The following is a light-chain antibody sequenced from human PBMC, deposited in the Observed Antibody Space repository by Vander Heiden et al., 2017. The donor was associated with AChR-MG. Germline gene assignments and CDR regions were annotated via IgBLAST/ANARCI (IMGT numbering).Light chain of an antibody. CDR3: GAWDSSLDTGV. V-gene: IGLV1-51*01. CDR2: DND. Sequence: QSVLTQPPSVSAAPGRKVTIPCSGSSSNIGTNYVSWYQQFPGTAPKLLIFDNDKRPSGMPDRFSGSKSGTSATLGISGLQTGDEADYYCGAWDSSLDTGVFGTGTTVTV. J-gene: IGLJ1*01. CDR1: SSNIGTNY.